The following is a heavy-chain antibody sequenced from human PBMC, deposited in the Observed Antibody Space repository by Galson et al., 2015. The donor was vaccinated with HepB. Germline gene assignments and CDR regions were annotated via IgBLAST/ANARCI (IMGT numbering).Heavy chain of an antibody. V-gene: IGHV3-23*01. D-gene: IGHD6-19*01. CDR1: GFTFSSYA. CDR2: ISGSGGST. Sequence: SLRLSCAASGFTFSSYAMSWVRQAPGKGLEWVSAISGSGGSTYYADSVKGRFTISRDNSKNTLYLQMNSLRAEDAAVYYCAKSPGSGWYYFDYWGQGTLVTVSS. CDR3: AKSPGSGWYYFDY. J-gene: IGHJ4*02.